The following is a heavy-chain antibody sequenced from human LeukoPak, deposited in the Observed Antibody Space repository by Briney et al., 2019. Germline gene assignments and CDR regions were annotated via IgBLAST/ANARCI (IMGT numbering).Heavy chain of an antibody. V-gene: IGHV3-30*19. D-gene: IGHD3-3*01. J-gene: IGHJ4*02. CDR2: ISYDGSNK. CDR1: GFTFSSYG. CDR3: ARDGAYYDFWSGYYTPDY. Sequence: PGGSLRLSCAASGFTFSSYGVHWVRQAPGKGLEWVAVISYDGSNKYYADSVKGRFTISRDNSKNTLYLQMNSLRAEDTAVYYCARDGAYYDFWSGYYTPDYWGQGTLVTVSS.